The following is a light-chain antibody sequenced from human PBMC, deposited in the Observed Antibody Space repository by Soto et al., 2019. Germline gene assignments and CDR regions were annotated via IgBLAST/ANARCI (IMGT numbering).Light chain of an antibody. CDR1: SSDVGGYNY. Sequence: QSALTQRPSASGSPGQSVTISCTGTSSDVGGYNYVSWYQQHPGKAPKLMIYEVSKRPSGVPDRFSGSKSGNTASLTVSGLQAEVEADYYCSSYAGSNKMVFGGGTKVTVL. J-gene: IGLJ2*01. CDR3: SSYAGSNKMV. V-gene: IGLV2-8*01. CDR2: EVS.